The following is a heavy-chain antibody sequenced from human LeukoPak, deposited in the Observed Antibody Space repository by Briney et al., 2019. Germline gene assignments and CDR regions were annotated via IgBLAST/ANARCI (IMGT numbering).Heavy chain of an antibody. CDR2: IYYSGST. CDR1: GGSLSSYY. J-gene: IGHJ4*02. V-gene: IGHV4-59*13. Sequence: PSETLSLTCTVSGGSLSSYYWSWIRQPPGKGLEWIGYIYYSGSTNYNPSLKSRVTISVDTSKNQFSLKLSSVTAADTAVYYCARDDCSGGSCFLFDYWGQGTLVTVSS. D-gene: IGHD2-15*01. CDR3: ARDDCSGGSCFLFDY.